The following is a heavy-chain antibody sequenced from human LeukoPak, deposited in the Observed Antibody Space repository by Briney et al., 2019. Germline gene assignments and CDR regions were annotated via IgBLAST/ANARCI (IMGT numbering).Heavy chain of an antibody. D-gene: IGHD2-2*02. CDR2: ISSSSSYI. CDR3: AREHPRYCSSTSCYRGSWFDP. V-gene: IGHV3-21*01. Sequence: GRSLRLSCAASGFTFSSYSMNWVRQAPGKGLEWVSSISSSSSYIYYADSVKGRFTISGDNAKNSLYLQMNSLRAEDTAVYYCAREHPRYCSSTSCYRGSWFDPWGQGTLVTVSS. J-gene: IGHJ5*02. CDR1: GFTFSSYS.